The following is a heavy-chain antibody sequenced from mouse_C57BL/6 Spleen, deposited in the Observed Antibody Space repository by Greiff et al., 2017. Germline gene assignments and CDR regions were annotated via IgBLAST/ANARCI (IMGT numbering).Heavy chain of an antibody. CDR1: GYTFTSYW. CDR3: ARGYYGSSPYYAMDY. CDR2: IDPSDSYT. V-gene: IGHV1-69*01. Sequence: VQLQQPGAELVMPGASVKLSCKASGYTFTSYWMHWVKQRPGQGLEWIGEIDPSDSYTNYNQKFKGKSKLTVDKSSSTAYMQLSSLTSEDSAVYYCARGYYGSSPYYAMDYWGQGTSVTVSS. J-gene: IGHJ4*01. D-gene: IGHD1-1*01.